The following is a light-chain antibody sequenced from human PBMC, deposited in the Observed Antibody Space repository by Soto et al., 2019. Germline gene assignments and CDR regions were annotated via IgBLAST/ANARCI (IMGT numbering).Light chain of an antibody. J-gene: IGLJ2*01. CDR3: SSYGASSTL. CDR1: SNDIGGYNY. CDR2: DVS. V-gene: IGLV2-14*03. Sequence: QSALTQPASVSGSPGQSITIPCTGTSNDIGGYNYVSWYQQHPGKVPKLMIFDVSYRPSGISDRFSGSKSGNTASLTISGLQPEDVADYYCSSYGASSTLFGGGTKVTVL.